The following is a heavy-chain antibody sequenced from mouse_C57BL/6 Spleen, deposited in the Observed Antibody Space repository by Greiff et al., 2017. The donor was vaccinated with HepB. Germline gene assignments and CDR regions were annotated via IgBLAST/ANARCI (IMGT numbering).Heavy chain of an antibody. CDR2: IRSKSNNYAT. D-gene: IGHD1-1*01. V-gene: IGHV10-1*01. CDR3: VRRVYYYGSEDAMDY. Sequence: EVQLQESGGGLVQPKGSLKLSCAASGFSFNTYAMNWVRQAPGKGLEWVARIRSKSNNYATYYADSVKDRFTISRDDSESMLYLQMNNLKTEDTAMYYCVRRVYYYGSEDAMDYWGQGTSVTVSS. CDR1: GFSFNTYA. J-gene: IGHJ4*01.